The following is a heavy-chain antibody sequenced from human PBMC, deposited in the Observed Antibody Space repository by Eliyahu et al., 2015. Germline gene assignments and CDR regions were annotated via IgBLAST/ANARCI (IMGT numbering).Heavy chain of an antibody. D-gene: IGHD1-26*01. Sequence: EVQLVESGGGLVQPGESLRLACAASGFTVNRNYMSWVRQAPGKGLEGVSGIYSGGSTSYADSVKGRFTISRDNSENTLSLQMNSLRAEDTAVYYCASRGSYLEGVWCLDVWGQGTTVTVSS. J-gene: IGHJ6*02. CDR2: IYSGGST. CDR3: ASRGSYLEGVWCLDV. CDR1: GFTVNRNY. V-gene: IGHV3-66*01.